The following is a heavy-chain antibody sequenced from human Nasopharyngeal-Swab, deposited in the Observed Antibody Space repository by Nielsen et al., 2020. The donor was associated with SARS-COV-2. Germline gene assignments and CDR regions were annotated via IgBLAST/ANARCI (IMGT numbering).Heavy chain of an antibody. CDR2: IIPIFGTA. J-gene: IGHJ4*02. CDR1: GGTFSCYA. CDR3: ARVGAFRGNYGDYEVY. D-gene: IGHD4-17*01. Sequence: SVKVSCKASGGTFSCYAISWARQAPGQGLEWMGGIIPIFGTANYAQKFQGRVTITADKSTSTAYMELSSLRSEDTAVYYCARVGAFRGNYGDYEVYWGQGTLVTVSS. V-gene: IGHV1-69*06.